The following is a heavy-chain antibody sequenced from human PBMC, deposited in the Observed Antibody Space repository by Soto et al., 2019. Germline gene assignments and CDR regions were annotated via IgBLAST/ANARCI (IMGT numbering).Heavy chain of an antibody. CDR1: GFTFSDRY. V-gene: IGHV3-72*01. CDR2: IRNRANSYTT. D-gene: IGHD3-22*01. CDR3: TRSGGYYDSSPDY. Sequence: LRLSCAASGFTFSDRYMDWVRQAPGKGLEWVGRIRNRANSYTTEYAASVKDRFTISRDDSQKSAYLQMNSLKTEDTAVYYCTRSGGYYDSSPDYWGQGTLVTVSS. J-gene: IGHJ4*02.